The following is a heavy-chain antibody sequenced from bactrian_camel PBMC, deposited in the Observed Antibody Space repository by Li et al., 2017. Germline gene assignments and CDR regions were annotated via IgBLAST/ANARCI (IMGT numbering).Heavy chain of an antibody. Sequence: VQLVESGGGLVQPGGSLRLSSAASGFTFSSSDMSWVRQAPGKGLEWVSGTRSGGGFTDYADSVKGRFTISRDNAKNTLYLQMNSLEIEDSAVYHCAPDPRGSAYWGQGTQVTVS. J-gene: IGHJ4*01. CDR3: APDPRGSAY. V-gene: IGHV3S40*01. CDR1: GFTFSSSD. D-gene: IGHD3*01. CDR2: TRSGGGFT.